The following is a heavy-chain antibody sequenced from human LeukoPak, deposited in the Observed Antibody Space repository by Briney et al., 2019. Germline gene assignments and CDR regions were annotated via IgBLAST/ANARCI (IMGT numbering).Heavy chain of an antibody. V-gene: IGHV4-34*01. CDR3: ARAGYADSDFDY. CDR1: GGSFSGYY. J-gene: IGHJ4*02. CDR2: INHSGST. D-gene: IGHD4-17*01. Sequence: KSSETLSLTCAVYGGSFSGYYWSWIRQPPGKGLEWIGEINHSGSTNYNPSLKSRVTISVDTSKDQFSLKLNSVTAADTAVYYCARAGYADSDFDYWGQGTLVTVSS.